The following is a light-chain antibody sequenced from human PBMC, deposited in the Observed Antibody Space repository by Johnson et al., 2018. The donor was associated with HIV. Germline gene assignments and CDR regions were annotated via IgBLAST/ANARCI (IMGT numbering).Light chain of an antibody. CDR1: SSNIGNNY. Sequence: QSVLTQPPSVSAAPGQKVTISCSGSSSNIGNNYVSCYQHLPGTAPQLLIFDNNKRPSGIPDRFSCSKSGTSATLGITGLQTGDEADYYCGTWDSSLSRGGFGTGTKVTVL. CDR2: DNN. V-gene: IGLV1-51*01. CDR3: GTWDSSLSRGG. J-gene: IGLJ1*01.